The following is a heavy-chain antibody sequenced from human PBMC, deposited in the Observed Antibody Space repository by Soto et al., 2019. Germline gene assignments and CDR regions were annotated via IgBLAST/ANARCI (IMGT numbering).Heavy chain of an antibody. CDR2: IYWDDDK. CDR1: GFSLTTRGVG. D-gene: IGHD3-16*01. Sequence: QITLKESGPTLVKPTQTLTLTCTFSGFSLTTRGVGVGWIRQPPGKALECLALIYWDDDKRSSPSLQSRLSLTKHTSKTHVVLTMTNSDPVDTATYYCAHIPNYYQYDWFDPWGQGTLVSVSS. CDR3: AHIPNYYQYDWFDP. V-gene: IGHV2-5*02. J-gene: IGHJ5*02.